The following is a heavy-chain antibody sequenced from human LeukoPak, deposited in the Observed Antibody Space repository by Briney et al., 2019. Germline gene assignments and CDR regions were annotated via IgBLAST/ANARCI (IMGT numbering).Heavy chain of an antibody. Sequence: GGSLRLSCAASGFTFSSYEMNWVRQAPGKGLEWVSFISSNGDTRTYVDSVEGRFTISRDNAKKSLYVQMNSLRAEDTAVYYCAKSMTSGSSWYYYFGMDVWGQGTTVTVSS. CDR2: ISSNGDTR. V-gene: IGHV3-48*03. J-gene: IGHJ6*02. D-gene: IGHD1-26*01. CDR3: AKSMTSGSSWYYYFGMDV. CDR1: GFTFSSYE.